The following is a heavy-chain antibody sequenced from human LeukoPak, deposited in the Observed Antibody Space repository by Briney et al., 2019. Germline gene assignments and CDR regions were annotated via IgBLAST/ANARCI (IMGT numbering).Heavy chain of an antibody. CDR1: GFTFSSYA. CDR2: ISGSGGDT. J-gene: IGHJ4*02. V-gene: IGHV3-23*01. Sequence: GGSLRLSCAASGFTFSSYAMTWVRQAPGKGLEWVSGISGSGGDTYYADSVMGRFTISRDNSKNTLYLQMNSLRAEDTAVYYCATDRGYSGYDPDPDYWGQGTLVTVSS. CDR3: ATDRGYSGYDPDPDY. D-gene: IGHD5-12*01.